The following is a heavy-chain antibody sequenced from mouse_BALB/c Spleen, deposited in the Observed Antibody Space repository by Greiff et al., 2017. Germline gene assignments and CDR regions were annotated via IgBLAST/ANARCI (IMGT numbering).Heavy chain of an antibody. CDR1: GYTFTDYA. Sequence: QVQLQQSGAELVRPGVSVKISCKGSGYTFTDYAMHWVKQSHAKSLEWIGVISTYYGDASYNQKFKGKATMTVDKSSSTAYMELARLTSEDSAIYYCARGSLLLTAVATNPSFDYWGQGTTLTVSS. J-gene: IGHJ2*01. D-gene: IGHD2-1*01. CDR3: ARGSLLLTAVATNPSFDY. V-gene: IGHV1S137*01. CDR2: ISTYYGDA.